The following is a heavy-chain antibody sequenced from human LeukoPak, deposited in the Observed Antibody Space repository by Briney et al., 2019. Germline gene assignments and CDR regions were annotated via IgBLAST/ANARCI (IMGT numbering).Heavy chain of an antibody. J-gene: IGHJ5*02. Sequence: ASVKVSCKASGYTFTSYDINWVRQATGQGLEWMGWMNPNSGNTGYAQKFQGRVTMTRNTSISTACMELSSLRSEDTAVYYRAGQETCRTEDWFDPWRRGTLVTVCS. CDR2: MNPNSGNT. CDR1: GYTFTSYD. D-gene: IGHD1-14*01. CDR3: AGQETCRTEDWFDP. V-gene: IGHV1-8*01.